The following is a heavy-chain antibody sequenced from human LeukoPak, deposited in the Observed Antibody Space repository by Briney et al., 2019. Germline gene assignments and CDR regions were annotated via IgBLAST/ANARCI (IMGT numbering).Heavy chain of an antibody. CDR3: ATEKIPDEHRGAFDV. CDR2: IYSGGTT. J-gene: IGHJ3*01. CDR1: GFTVSSNF. Sequence: GGSLRLSCAASGFTVSSNFMSWVRQVPGKGLEWVSAIYSGGTTHYAESVKGRFTISRDNSKSTLYLQMNSLRVEDTAVYYCATEKIPDEHRGAFDVWGHGTMVTVSS. D-gene: IGHD2-21*01. V-gene: IGHV3-53*01.